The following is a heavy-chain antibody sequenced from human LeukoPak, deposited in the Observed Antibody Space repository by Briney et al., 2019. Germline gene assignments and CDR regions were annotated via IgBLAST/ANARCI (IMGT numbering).Heavy chain of an antibody. V-gene: IGHV3-23*01. Sequence: PGGSLRLSCAAPGFTFSSYAMSWVRQAPGKGLEWVSGISGSGGSTYYADSVKGRFTISRDNSKNTLHLQMNSLRAEDTAVYYCAKRTGSGGWYDVFDYWGQGTLVTVSS. CDR3: AKRTGSGGWYDVFDY. CDR2: ISGSGGST. J-gene: IGHJ4*02. D-gene: IGHD6-19*01. CDR1: GFTFSSYA.